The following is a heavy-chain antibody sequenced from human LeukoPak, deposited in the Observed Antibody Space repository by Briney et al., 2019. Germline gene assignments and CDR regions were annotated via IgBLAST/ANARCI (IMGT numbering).Heavy chain of an antibody. J-gene: IGHJ4*02. D-gene: IGHD6-19*01. CDR3: AKDGIAVAALYFDY. Sequence: GGSLRLSCAASGFPFSSYSMNWVRQAPGEGLEWVSYISSSRTTYYADSVKGRFTISRDNSKNTLYLQMNSLRAEDTAVYYCAKDGIAVAALYFDYWGQGTLVTVSS. CDR2: ISSSRTT. CDR1: GFPFSSYS. V-gene: IGHV3-48*01.